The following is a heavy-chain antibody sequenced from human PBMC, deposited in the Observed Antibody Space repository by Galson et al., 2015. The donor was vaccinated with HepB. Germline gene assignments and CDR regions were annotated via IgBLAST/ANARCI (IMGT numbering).Heavy chain of an antibody. V-gene: IGHV1-18*01. CDR2: ISGFNDET. Sequence: SVKVSCKAYGYTFTSYGIGWVRQAPGQGPEWMGWISGFNDETNYAQDLQGRVTMTTDTSTTTAYMESRSLRSDDTAVYFCARRRDYYFYFALDVWGQGTTVTVSS. D-gene: IGHD4/OR15-4a*01. CDR1: GYTFTSYG. CDR3: ARRRDYYFYFALDV. J-gene: IGHJ6*02.